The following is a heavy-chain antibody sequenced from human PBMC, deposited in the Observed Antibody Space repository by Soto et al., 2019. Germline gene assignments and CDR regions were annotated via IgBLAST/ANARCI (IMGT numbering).Heavy chain of an antibody. D-gene: IGHD3-10*01. Sequence: QVQLVQSGAEVKKPGASVKVSCKASGYTFTSYAMHWVRQAPGQRLEWMGWINAGNGKTKYSQKFQGRVNITRDTSASTAYMELSSLRSEDTAVYYCASEVPFYYGSGSVDYWGQGTLVTVSS. CDR2: INAGNGKT. V-gene: IGHV1-3*01. CDR1: GYTFTSYA. J-gene: IGHJ4*02. CDR3: ASEVPFYYGSGSVDY.